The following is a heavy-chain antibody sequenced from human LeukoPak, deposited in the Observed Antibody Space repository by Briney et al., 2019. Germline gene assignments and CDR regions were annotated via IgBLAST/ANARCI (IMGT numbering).Heavy chain of an antibody. CDR2: INPNSGGT. CDR1: GYTFTSYA. J-gene: IGHJ4*02. Sequence: EASVKVSCKASGYTFTSYAMNWVRQAPGQGLEWMGWINPNSGGTNYAQKFQGRVTMTRDTSISTAYMELSRLRSDDTAVYYCARDKGTSYLSSFDYWGQGTLVTVSS. D-gene: IGHD6-6*01. V-gene: IGHV1-2*02. CDR3: ARDKGTSYLSSFDY.